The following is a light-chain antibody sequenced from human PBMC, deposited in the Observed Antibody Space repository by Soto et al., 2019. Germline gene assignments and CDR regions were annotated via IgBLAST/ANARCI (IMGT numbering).Light chain of an antibody. CDR1: QDISSY. CDR2: AAS. Sequence: DIQMTQSPSTLSASVGDRVTITCRASQDISSYLAWYQQKPGKAPKLLIYAASTLQSGVPSRFSGSGSGTEFTLTISSLQPEDFATYFCQESYTGPAVSFGGGTKVDI. CDR3: QESYTGPAVS. V-gene: IGKV1-39*01. J-gene: IGKJ4*01.